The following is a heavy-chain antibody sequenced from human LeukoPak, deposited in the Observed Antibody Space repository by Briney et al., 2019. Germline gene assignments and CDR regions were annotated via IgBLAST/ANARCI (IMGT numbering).Heavy chain of an antibody. CDR1: GYTFTGYY. CDR2: INPNSGGT. Sequence: ASVKVSCKASGYTFTGYYMHWVRQAPGQGLEWMGWINPNSGGTNYAQKFQGRVTMTRDTSISTAYMELSRLRSDDTAVYYCARDGRSFHYDFWSGYYTGMGITFKGYMDVWGKGTTVTVSS. CDR3: ARDGRSFHYDFWSGYYTGMGITFKGYMDV. D-gene: IGHD3-3*01. J-gene: IGHJ6*03. V-gene: IGHV1-2*02.